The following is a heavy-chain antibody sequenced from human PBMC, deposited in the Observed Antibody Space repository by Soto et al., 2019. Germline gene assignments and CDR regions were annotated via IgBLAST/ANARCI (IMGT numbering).Heavy chain of an antibody. CDR3: ARGLTELLWGDASDI. V-gene: IGHV1-3*01. D-gene: IGHD1-26*01. Sequence: QVQLVQSGAEVKKPGASVKVSCKASGYTFTSYAMHWVRQAPGQRLEWMGWINAGNGNTKYSQKFQGRVTITRDTSASTAYMELSSLRSEDTAVYDCARGLTELLWGDASDIWGQGTMVTVSS. CDR2: INAGNGNT. CDR1: GYTFTSYA. J-gene: IGHJ3*02.